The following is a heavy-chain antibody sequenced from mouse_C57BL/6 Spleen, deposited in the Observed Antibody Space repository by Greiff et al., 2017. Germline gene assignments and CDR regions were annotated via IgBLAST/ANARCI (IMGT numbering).Heavy chain of an antibody. CDR1: GFTFSDYY. CDR3: ARGYYGYDFDY. V-gene: IGHV5-16*01. Sequence: EVQVVESEGGLVQPGSSMKLSCTASGFTFSDYYMAWVRQVPEKGLEWVANINYDGSSTYYLDSLKSRFIISRDNAKNILYLQMSSLKSVDTATYYCARGYYGYDFDYWGQGTTLTVSS. D-gene: IGHD2-2*01. J-gene: IGHJ2*01. CDR2: INYDGSST.